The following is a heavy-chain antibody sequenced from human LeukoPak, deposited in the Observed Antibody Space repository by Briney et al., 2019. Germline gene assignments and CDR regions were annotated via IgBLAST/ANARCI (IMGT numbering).Heavy chain of an antibody. V-gene: IGHV3-7*01. J-gene: IGHJ4*02. Sequence: GGALRLSCVASGFTFSSYWMTWVRQAPGKGLEWLANIKEDGSIQYYLDSVRGRFTISRDNAKTSVYLQLNSLRADDTAVYYCARDVWTGVAVSDYWGQGTLVTVSS. CDR3: ARDVWTGVAVSDY. D-gene: IGHD6-19*01. CDR1: GFTFSSYW. CDR2: IKEDGSIQ.